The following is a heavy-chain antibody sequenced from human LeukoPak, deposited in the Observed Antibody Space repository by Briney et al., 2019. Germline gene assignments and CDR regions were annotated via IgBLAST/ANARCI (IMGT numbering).Heavy chain of an antibody. V-gene: IGHV3-23*01. D-gene: IGHD4-23*01. CDR3: AKGGGMQFDY. Sequence: GGSLRLSCAASGFTFRSYAMSWVRQAPGKGLEWVSTVSDTGGKIFYADSVKGRFTISRDNSKNSLFLQMNSLSVEDTAIYYCAKGGGMQFDYWGQGTLLTVSS. J-gene: IGHJ4*02. CDR2: VSDTGGKI. CDR1: GFTFRSYA.